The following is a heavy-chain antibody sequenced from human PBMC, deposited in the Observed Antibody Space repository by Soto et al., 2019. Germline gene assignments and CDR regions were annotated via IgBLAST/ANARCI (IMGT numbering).Heavy chain of an antibody. J-gene: IGHJ6*02. CDR3: ARDGCTTTSCTGLDV. V-gene: IGHV3-11*01. Sequence: QVQLVESGGGVVQPGRSLRLSCAASGFTFSDYYMSWIRQAPGKGLEWVSYISSGGGTIYYADSVKGRFTISRDNTKNSLYLQMNSLRAEDTAVYFCARDGCTTTSCTGLDVWGQGTTVTVSS. D-gene: IGHD2-2*01. CDR1: GFTFSDYY. CDR2: ISSGGGTI.